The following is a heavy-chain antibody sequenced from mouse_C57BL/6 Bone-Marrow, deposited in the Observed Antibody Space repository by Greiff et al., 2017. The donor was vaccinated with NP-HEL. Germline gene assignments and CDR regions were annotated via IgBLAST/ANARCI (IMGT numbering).Heavy chain of an antibody. J-gene: IGHJ1*03. V-gene: IGHV1-19*01. CDR2: INPYNGGT. Sequence: VQLQQSGPVLVKPGASVKMSCKASGYTFTDYYMNWVKQSHGKSLEWIGVINPYNGGTSYNQKFKGKATLTVDKSSSTAYMELNSLTSEDSAVYYCARSYSNYERYFDVWGTGPTVTVSS. CDR1: GYTFTDYY. D-gene: IGHD2-5*01. CDR3: ARSYSNYERYFDV.